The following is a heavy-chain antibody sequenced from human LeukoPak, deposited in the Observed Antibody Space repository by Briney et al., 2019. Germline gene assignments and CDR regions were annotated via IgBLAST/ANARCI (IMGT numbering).Heavy chain of an antibody. J-gene: IGHJ4*02. CDR3: TRDRITMIVVDYPL. D-gene: IGHD3-22*01. CDR1: GFTFSSFG. V-gene: IGHV3-23*01. Sequence: GGSLRLSCAASGFTFSSFGMSWVRQAPGKGLEWVSAISSTGGTAYYANSVKGRFTISRDNSKNTLYLQMNSLKTEDTAVYYCTRDRITMIVVDYPLWGQGTLVTVSS. CDR2: ISSTGGTA.